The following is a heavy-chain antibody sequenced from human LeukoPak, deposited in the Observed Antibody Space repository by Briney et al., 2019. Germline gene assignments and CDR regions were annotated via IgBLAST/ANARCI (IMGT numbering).Heavy chain of an antibody. D-gene: IGHD1-26*01. CDR3: ARRGAGDAFDI. CDR2: ISGSSNII. J-gene: IGHJ3*02. CDR1: GFTFSTYS. V-gene: IGHV3-48*04. Sequence: GGSLRLSCAGSGFTFSTYSMNWVRQAPGKGLEWFSYISGSSNIIHYADSVKGRFTISRDNAKNSLYLQMNSLRAEDTAVYYCARRGAGDAFDIWGQGTMVTVSS.